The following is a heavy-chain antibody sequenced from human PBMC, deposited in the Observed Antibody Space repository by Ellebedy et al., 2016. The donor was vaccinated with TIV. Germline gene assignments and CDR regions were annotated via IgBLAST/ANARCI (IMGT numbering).Heavy chain of an antibody. CDR1: GYSFTSYW. J-gene: IGHJ6*02. CDR3: VIHDYGDSGGMDV. Sequence: GESLKISXKGSGYSFTSYWIGWVRQMPGKGLEWMGIIYPGDSDTRYSPSFQGQVTISADKSISTAYLQWSSLKASDTAMYYCVIHDYGDSGGMDVWGQGTTVTVSS. V-gene: IGHV5-51*01. CDR2: IYPGDSDT. D-gene: IGHD4-17*01.